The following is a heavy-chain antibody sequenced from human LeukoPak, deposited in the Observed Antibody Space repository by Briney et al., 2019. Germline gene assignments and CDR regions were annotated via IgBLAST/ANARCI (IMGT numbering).Heavy chain of an antibody. CDR1: GGSISTSNYY. CDR3: ARGARGYRGNAFDI. V-gene: IGHV4-39*07. D-gene: IGHD5-18*01. J-gene: IGHJ3*02. CDR2: IFYSGST. Sequence: SETLSLTCTVSGGSISTSNYYWGWIRQPPGKGLEWIGNIFYSGSTYYSPSLKSRVTISVDTSKNQFSLKLSSVTAADTAVYYCARGARGYRGNAFDIWGQGTMVTVSS.